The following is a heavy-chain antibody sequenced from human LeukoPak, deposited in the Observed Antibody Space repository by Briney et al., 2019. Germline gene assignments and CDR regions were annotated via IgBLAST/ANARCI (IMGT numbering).Heavy chain of an antibody. J-gene: IGHJ5*02. D-gene: IGHD3-22*01. CDR1: GGSFSGYY. V-gene: IGHV4-34*01. CDR2: INHSGST. Sequence: SETLSLTCAVYGGSFSGYYWSWIRQPPGKGLEWIGEINHSGSTNYNPSLKSRVTISVDTSKNQFSLKLSSVTAADTAVYYCARGPIITMIVVPKGWFDPWGQGTLVTVSS. CDR3: ARGPIITMIVVPKGWFDP.